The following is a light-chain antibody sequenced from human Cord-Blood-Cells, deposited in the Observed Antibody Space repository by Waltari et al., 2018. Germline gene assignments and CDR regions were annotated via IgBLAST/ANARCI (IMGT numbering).Light chain of an antibody. CDR1: QSISSY. CDR2: AAS. V-gene: IGKV1-39*01. Sequence: DIQMTQSPSSLSASVGDRVTITCRASQSISSYLNWYQQKPGKAPKLLIYAASSLQSGFPSRFSGSGSGTDFTLTISSLQPEDFATYYCQQSYSTLQTFGQGTKVEIK. CDR3: QQSYSTLQT. J-gene: IGKJ1*01.